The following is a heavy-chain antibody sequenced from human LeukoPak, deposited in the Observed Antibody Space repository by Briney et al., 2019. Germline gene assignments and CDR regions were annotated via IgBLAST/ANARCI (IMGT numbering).Heavy chain of an antibody. Sequence: SGKVSCKASGGTFSSYAISWVRQAPGQGLEWMGGIIPIFGTANYAQKFQGRVTITADESTSTAYMELSSLRSEDTAVYYCARETPDDSSGYYFDYWGQGTLVTVSS. CDR2: IIPIFGTA. V-gene: IGHV1-69*13. CDR1: GGTFSSYA. J-gene: IGHJ4*02. D-gene: IGHD3-22*01. CDR3: ARETPDDSSGYYFDY.